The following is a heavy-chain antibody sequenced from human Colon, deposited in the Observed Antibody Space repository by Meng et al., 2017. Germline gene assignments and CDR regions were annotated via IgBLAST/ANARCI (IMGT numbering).Heavy chain of an antibody. CDR3: ARGGDWGFDY. V-gene: IGHV4-4*02. D-gene: IGHD3-16*01. Sequence: VHLQESGPGLVKPSETLSLTCAGSGASNTTRNWWNWVRQAPGKGLEWIGDVFHTGGTSYNPSLESRLTISVDRSKNQFYLNLRSVTAADTATYYCARGGDWGFDYWGPGTLVTVSS. CDR2: VFHTGGT. J-gene: IGHJ4*02. CDR1: GASNTTRNW.